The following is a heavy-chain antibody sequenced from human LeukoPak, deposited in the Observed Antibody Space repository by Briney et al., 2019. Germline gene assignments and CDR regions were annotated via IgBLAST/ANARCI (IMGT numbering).Heavy chain of an antibody. Sequence: SEKVSCKASGGTFSSYAISWVRQAPGQGLEWMGGIIPIFGTANYAQKFQGRVTITADESTSTAYMELSSLRSEDTAVYYCARASENDIVVVPAAIKGSYYYYGMDVWGQGTTVTVSS. J-gene: IGHJ6*02. CDR1: GGTFSSYA. CDR2: IIPIFGTA. V-gene: IGHV1-69*13. D-gene: IGHD2-2*01. CDR3: ARASENDIVVVPAAIKGSYYYYGMDV.